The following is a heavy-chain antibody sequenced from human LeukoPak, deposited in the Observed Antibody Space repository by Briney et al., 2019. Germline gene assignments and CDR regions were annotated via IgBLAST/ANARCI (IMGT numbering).Heavy chain of an antibody. CDR3: ARPPNHGTAFDI. J-gene: IGHJ3*02. V-gene: IGHV1-69*06. CDR1: GGTFSSYA. Sequence: SVKVSCKASGGTFSSYAISWVRQAPGQGLEWMGGIIPIFGTANYAQKFQGRVTITADKSTSTAYMELSSLRSEDTAVYYCARPPNHGTAFDIWGQGTRVTVSS. CDR2: IIPIFGTA. D-gene: IGHD1-14*01.